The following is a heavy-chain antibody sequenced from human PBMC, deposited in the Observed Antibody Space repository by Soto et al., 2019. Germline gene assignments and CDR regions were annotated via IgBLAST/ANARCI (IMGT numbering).Heavy chain of an antibody. CDR3: ASFRYYDFWSGLYGMDV. Sequence: PGGSLRLSCAASGFTFSNSWMNWVRQAPGKGLEWVANIKQDGSEKFYVDSVKGRFTISRDNAKNSLYLQMNSLKAEDTAMYYCASFRYYDFWSGLYGMDVWGQGTTVTVSS. J-gene: IGHJ6*02. CDR2: IKQDGSEK. CDR1: GFTFSNSW. V-gene: IGHV3-7*01. D-gene: IGHD3-3*01.